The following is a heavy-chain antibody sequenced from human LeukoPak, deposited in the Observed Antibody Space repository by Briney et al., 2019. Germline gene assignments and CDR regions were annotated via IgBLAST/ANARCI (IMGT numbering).Heavy chain of an antibody. CDR2: INPNSGGT. J-gene: IGHJ6*03. V-gene: IGHV1-2*02. CDR3: ARGSAYSGGYYYYYYMDV. Sequence: ASVKVSCKASGYTFTGYYMHWVRQAPGQGLEWMGWINPNSGGTNYAQKFQGRVTMTRDASISTAYMELSRLRSDDTAVYYCARGSAYSGGYYYYYYMDVWGKGTTVTVSS. D-gene: IGHD1-26*01. CDR1: GYTFTGYY.